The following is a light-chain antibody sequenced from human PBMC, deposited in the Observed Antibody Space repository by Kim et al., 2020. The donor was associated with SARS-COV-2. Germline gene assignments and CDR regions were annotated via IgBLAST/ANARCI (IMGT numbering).Light chain of an antibody. CDR2: GKN. CDR1: SLRSYY. V-gene: IGLV3-19*01. J-gene: IGLJ2*01. Sequence: SSELTQDPAVSVALGQTVRITCQGDSLRSYYATWYQQKPGQAPILVIYGKNNRPSGIPDRFSGSSSGNTASLTITGTQAGDEAVYYCNSRDSNDNVVFGGGTQLTFL. CDR3: NSRDSNDNVV.